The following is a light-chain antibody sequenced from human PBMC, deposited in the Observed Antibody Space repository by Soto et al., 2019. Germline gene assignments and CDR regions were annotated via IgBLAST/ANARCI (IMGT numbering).Light chain of an antibody. J-gene: IGKJ1*01. CDR2: DAS. CDR1: QSVSTS. V-gene: IGKV3-11*01. Sequence: EIVLTQSPATLSLSPGERATLSCRVSQSVSTSLAWYQQKPGQAPRLLIYDASNRATGIPARFSGSGSGTDFRLTVSSLEPEDFALYYCQQRSNWPWTFGQGTKVEIK. CDR3: QQRSNWPWT.